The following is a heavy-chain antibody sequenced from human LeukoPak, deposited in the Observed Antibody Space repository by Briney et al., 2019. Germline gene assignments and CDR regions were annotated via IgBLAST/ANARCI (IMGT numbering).Heavy chain of an antibody. J-gene: IGHJ3*01. CDR2: ISSGGSMI. CDR3: ARDIAPSAIPDAFDF. D-gene: IGHD2-2*02. Sequence: GGSLRLSCAASGFIFDSYSMNWVRQAPGKGLEWVSYISSGGSMINYADSVRGRFAISRDNANNSLYLQMNSLRADDTAVYYCARDIAPSAIPDAFDFWGLGAMVTVS. V-gene: IGHV3-48*01. CDR1: GFIFDSYS.